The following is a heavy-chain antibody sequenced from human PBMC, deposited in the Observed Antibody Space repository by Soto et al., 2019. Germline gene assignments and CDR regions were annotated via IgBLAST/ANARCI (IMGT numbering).Heavy chain of an antibody. J-gene: IGHJ6*02. CDR3: AKDLIAAAGTPRSSYYYYGMDV. V-gene: IGHV3-33*03. CDR1: GFTFSSYG. D-gene: IGHD6-13*01. Sequence: GGSLRLSCAASGFTFSSYGMHWVRQAPGKGLEWVAVIWFDGSNKYYADSVKGRFTISRDNSKNSLYLQMNSLRTEDTALYYCAKDLIAAAGTPRSSYYYYGMDVWGQGTTVTVSS. CDR2: IWFDGSNK.